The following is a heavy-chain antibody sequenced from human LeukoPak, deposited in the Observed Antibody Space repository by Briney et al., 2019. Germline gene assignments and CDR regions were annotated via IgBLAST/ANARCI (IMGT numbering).Heavy chain of an antibody. CDR3: ARRGGKLLQTVDY. CDR1: GGSISSSIYY. D-gene: IGHD1-26*01. J-gene: IGHJ4*02. CDR2: IHYRGNT. V-gene: IGHV4-39*01. Sequence: SETLSLTCTVSGGSISSSIYYWDWIRQPPGKGLEWIGSIHYRGNTYYNPSLKSRAPISVDTSKNQFSLKLSSVTAADTAVYYCARRGGKLLQTVDYWGQGTLVTVSS.